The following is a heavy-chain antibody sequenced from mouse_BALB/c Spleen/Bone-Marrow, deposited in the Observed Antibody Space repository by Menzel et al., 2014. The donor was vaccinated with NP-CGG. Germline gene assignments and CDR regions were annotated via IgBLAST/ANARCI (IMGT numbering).Heavy chain of an antibody. Sequence: VQVVESGAELARPGASVRMSCKASGYSFTSFTMHWLKQRPGQGLEWIAYIVPSSAYSNYNQKFKDKATLTADRSSNTAYMQLSSLTSEDSAVYYCAREGSYDGCSGHFDFWGPGTTPTVSS. D-gene: IGHD2-3*01. J-gene: IGHJ2*01. V-gene: IGHV1-4*01. CDR2: IVPSSAYS. CDR3: AREGSYDGCSGHFDF. CDR1: GYSFTSFT.